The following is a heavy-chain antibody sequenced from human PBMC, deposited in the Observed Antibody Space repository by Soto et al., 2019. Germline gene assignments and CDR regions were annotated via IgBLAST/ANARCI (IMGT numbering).Heavy chain of an antibody. Sequence: ASVKVSCKASGYTFTSYGISWVRQAPGQGLEWMGWISAYNGNTKYSQKFQGRVTITTDTSASTAYMELSSLRSEDTAVYYCARGVPLTNGVWPPPEFDYWGQGTLVTVSS. CDR2: ISAYNGNT. CDR1: GYTFTSYG. D-gene: IGHD2-8*01. V-gene: IGHV1-18*01. J-gene: IGHJ4*02. CDR3: ARGVPLTNGVWPPPEFDY.